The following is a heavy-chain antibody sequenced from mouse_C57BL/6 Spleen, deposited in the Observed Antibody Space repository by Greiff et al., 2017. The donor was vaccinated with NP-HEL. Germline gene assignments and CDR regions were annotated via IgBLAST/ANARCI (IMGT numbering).Heavy chain of an antibody. Sequence: QVQLKESGPELVKPGASVKISCKASGYAFSSSWMNWVKQRPGKGLEWIGRIYPGDGDTNYNGKFKGKATLTADKSSSTAYMQLSSLTSEDSAVYFFARETMVTTVDYWGQGTTLTVSS. CDR2: IYPGDGDT. V-gene: IGHV1-82*01. CDR1: GYAFSSSW. CDR3: ARETMVTTVDY. D-gene: IGHD2-2*01. J-gene: IGHJ2*01.